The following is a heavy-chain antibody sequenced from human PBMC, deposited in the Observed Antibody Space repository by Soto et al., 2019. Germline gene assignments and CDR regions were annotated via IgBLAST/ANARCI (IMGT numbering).Heavy chain of an antibody. D-gene: IGHD6-13*01. CDR1: GFTFSSYG. J-gene: IGHJ6*02. V-gene: IGHV3-30*18. CDR3: AKDRLLPLYRSSWRSYYYGMDX. Sequence: PGGSLRLSCAASGFTFSSYGMHWVRQAPGKGLEWVSFISYDGSNKYYADSVKGRFTISRDNSKNTLYLQMNRLRAEDKAVYYCAKDRLLPLYRSSWRSYYYGMDXWGQGTTVTVS. CDR2: ISYDGSNK.